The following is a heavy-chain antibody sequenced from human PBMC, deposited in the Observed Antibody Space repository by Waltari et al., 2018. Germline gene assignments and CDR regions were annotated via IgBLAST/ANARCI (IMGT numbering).Heavy chain of an antibody. D-gene: IGHD3-22*01. CDR2: IASGSDYI. CDR3: VKGGYIISDY. J-gene: IGHJ4*02. V-gene: IGHV3-21*02. CDR1: GFTFNGVS. Sequence: EVQLVESGGGVVKPAGSLPLSCYASGFTFNGVSMTWVRQAPGKGLEWLSTIASGSDYIFYAVSVRGRFTISRDNARSTVNLRMNSLRTEDTAVYYCVKGGYIISDYWGQGIQVIVSS.